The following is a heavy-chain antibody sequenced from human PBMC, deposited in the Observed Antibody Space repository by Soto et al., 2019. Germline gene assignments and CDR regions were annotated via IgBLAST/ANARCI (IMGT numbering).Heavy chain of an antibody. V-gene: IGHV3-21*01. CDR1: GFSFSSDS. J-gene: IGHJ5*01. D-gene: IGHD1-7*01. CDR2: ISSSGSFK. Sequence: PGGSLRLSCAASGFSFSSDSIGWVRQAPGKGLEWVSSISSSGSFKNYADSVKGRFTISRDNSKNSLYLQMNSLRDEDTAVYYCARDPPTGTTLDWVDSWGQGTLVTVSS. CDR3: ARDPPTGTTLDWVDS.